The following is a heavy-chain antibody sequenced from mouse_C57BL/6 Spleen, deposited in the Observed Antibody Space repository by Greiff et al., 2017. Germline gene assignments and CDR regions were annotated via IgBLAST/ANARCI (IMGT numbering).Heavy chain of an antibody. CDR2: INPSSGYT. J-gene: IGHJ1*03. D-gene: IGHD2-2*01. CDR1: GYTFTSYW. V-gene: IGHV1-7*01. CDR3: ARGYDDWYFDV. Sequence: VQLQQSGAELAKPGASVKLSCKASGYTFTSYWMHWVKQRPGQGLEWIGYINPSSGYTKYNQKFKDKATLTAYKSSSTAYMQLSSLTYEDSAVYYCARGYDDWYFDVWGTGTTVTVSS.